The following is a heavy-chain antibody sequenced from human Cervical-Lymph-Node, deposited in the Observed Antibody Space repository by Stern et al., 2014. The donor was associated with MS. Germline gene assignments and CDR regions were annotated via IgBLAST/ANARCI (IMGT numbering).Heavy chain of an antibody. Sequence: VQLVQSGAEVKKPGSSVNVSCKASGGTFSSSYAITWMRQAPGQGLEWMGRIIPILGLAYYAQKFQGRVTITADTSTSTAYMGLSSLRSEDTAVYYCARGVVSNRAAATLHNLFDPWGQGTLVTVSS. D-gene: IGHD2-15*01. CDR3: ARGVVSNRAAATLHNLFDP. CDR1: GGTFSSSYA. J-gene: IGHJ5*02. CDR2: IIPILGLA. V-gene: IGHV1-69*04.